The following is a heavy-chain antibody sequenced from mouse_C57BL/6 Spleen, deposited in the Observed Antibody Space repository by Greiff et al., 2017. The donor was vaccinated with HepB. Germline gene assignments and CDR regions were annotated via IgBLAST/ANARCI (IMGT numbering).Heavy chain of an antibody. V-gene: IGHV1-69*01. D-gene: IGHD2-3*01. J-gene: IGHJ2*01. CDR1: GYTFTSYW. CDR3: ARSYDGYYFDY. CDR2: IDPSDSYT. Sequence: QVQLQQPGAELVMPGASVKLSCKASGYTFTSYWMHWVKQWPGQGLEWIGEIDPSDSYTNYNQKFKGKSTLTVDKSSSTAYMQLSSLTSEDSAVYYCARSYDGYYFDYWGQGTTLTVSS.